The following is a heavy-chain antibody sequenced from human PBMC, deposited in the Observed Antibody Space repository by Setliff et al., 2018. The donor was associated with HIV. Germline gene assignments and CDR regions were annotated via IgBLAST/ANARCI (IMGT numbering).Heavy chain of an antibody. CDR3: ARHVDIVAPFDY. J-gene: IGHJ4*02. CDR2: IFSSGST. CDR1: GGSITSSSYY. Sequence: PSETLSLTCTVSGGSITSSSYYWGWIRQPPGKGLEWIGTIFSSGSTYYKPSLKRRVTISVDSTKNQISLKLSFVTAADTAVYYCARHVDIVAPFDYWGQGSLVTVSS. D-gene: IGHD5-12*01. V-gene: IGHV4-39*01.